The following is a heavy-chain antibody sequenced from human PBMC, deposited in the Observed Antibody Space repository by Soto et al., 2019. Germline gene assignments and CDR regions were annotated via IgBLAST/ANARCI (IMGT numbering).Heavy chain of an antibody. J-gene: IGHJ6*02. CDR1: GGTFSSYA. Sequence: GASVKVSCKASGGTFSSYAINWVRQAPGQGLGWMGGIIPILGTANYAQKFQGRVTITADESTSTAYMELSSLRSEDTAVYYCARGARGYSGHGRKRAVSSGWYSASLNYYYYYDMDVWGQGTTVTVSS. D-gene: IGHD6-19*01. V-gene: IGHV1-69*13. CDR3: ARGARGYSGHGRKRAVSSGWYSASLNYYYYYDMDV. CDR2: IIPILGTA.